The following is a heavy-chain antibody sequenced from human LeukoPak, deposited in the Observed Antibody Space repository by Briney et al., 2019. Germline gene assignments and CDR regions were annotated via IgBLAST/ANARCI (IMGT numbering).Heavy chain of an antibody. V-gene: IGHV4-34*01. J-gene: IGHJ4*02. CDR2: INHSGST. Sequence: SETLSLICAVYGGSFSGYYWSWIRQPPGKGLEWIGEINHSGSTNYNPSLKSRVTISVDTSKNQFSLKLSSVTAADTAVYYCARGDDYYFDYWGQGTLVTVSS. CDR3: ARGDDYYFDY. D-gene: IGHD3-3*01. CDR1: GGSFSGYY.